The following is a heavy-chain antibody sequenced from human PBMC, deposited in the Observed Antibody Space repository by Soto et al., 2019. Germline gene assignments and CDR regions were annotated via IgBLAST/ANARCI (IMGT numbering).Heavy chain of an antibody. D-gene: IGHD1-1*01. Sequence: EVQLLESGGGLVPPGGSLRLSCAASGFTFSSYAMSWVRQAPGEGLEWLAGITFRGDNTYYADSVKGRFTLSRYNSRNRLDLQMNSLKVEDTALYYCAKLGTMGVFDNWGQGTLLTVSS. J-gene: IGHJ4*02. CDR1: GFTFSSYA. CDR2: ITFRGDNT. CDR3: AKLGTMGVFDN. V-gene: IGHV3-23*01.